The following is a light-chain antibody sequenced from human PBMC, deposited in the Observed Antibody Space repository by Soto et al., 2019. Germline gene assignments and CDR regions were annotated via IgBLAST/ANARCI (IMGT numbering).Light chain of an antibody. CDR2: DAS. CDR1: QSVSTY. CDR3: LQQDSYPLT. Sequence: EIVLTQAPATLSLSPGERATLSCRASQSVSTYLAWYQQQPGRAPRLLIYDASTRDTGIPTRFSGSGSGTEFTLTISSLQPEDSATYYCLQQDSYPLTFGGGTKVEIK. J-gene: IGKJ4*01. V-gene: IGKV3-11*01.